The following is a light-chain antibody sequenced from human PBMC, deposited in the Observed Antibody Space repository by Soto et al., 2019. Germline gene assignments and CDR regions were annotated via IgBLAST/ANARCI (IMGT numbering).Light chain of an antibody. CDR3: QQRSNWPWT. CDR1: QSVSSY. Sequence: EIVLTQSPATLSLSPGERATLSGRASQSVSSYLASYQQKPGQAPRLLIYDASNRATGIPARFSGSGSGTDFTLTISSLEPVDFAVYYCQQRSNWPWTFGQGTKVEIK. V-gene: IGKV3-11*01. CDR2: DAS. J-gene: IGKJ1*01.